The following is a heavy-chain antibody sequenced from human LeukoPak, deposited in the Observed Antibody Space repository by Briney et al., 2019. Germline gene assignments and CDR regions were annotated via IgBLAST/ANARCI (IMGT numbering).Heavy chain of an antibody. D-gene: IGHD2-8*01. J-gene: IGHJ5*02. V-gene: IGHV1-18*01. CDR3: ARVPIVLMVFKWFDP. CDR1: GYTFTSYG. Sequence: ASVKVSCKASGYTFTSYGISWVRQAPGQGLEWMGWISAYNGNTNYAQKFQGRVTMTTDTSTSTAYMELRSLRSDDTAVYYCARVPIVLMVFKWFDPWGQGTLVTVSS. CDR2: ISAYNGNT.